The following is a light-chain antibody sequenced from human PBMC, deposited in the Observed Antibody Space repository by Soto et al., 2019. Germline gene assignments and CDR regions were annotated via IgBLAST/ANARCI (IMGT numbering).Light chain of an antibody. V-gene: IGLV1-40*01. CDR3: QSCDSSLSGWV. Sequence: QSVLTQPPSVSGAPGQRVTISCTGTSSNIGAAFDVHWYQQVPGIAPKLLIYGNSNRPSAVPDRFSGSKSDTSASLAITGLQPEDEADYYCQSCDSSLSGWVFGGGTKLTVL. J-gene: IGLJ3*02. CDR2: GNS. CDR1: SSNIGAAFD.